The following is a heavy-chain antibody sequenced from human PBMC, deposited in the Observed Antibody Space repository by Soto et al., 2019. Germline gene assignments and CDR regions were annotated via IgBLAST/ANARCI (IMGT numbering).Heavy chain of an antibody. D-gene: IGHD6-25*01. CDR1: GSTFINYA. V-gene: IGHV3-23*01. J-gene: IGHJ4*02. Sequence: PGGSLRLSCAASGSTFINYAMRWVCQAPGKGLEWVSGISSSGGSTYYADSVKGRFTISRDNSKNTLYLQMNNLSAEDTAIYYYAKGGLRKATAYGGKGTLVPVSP. CDR3: AKGGLRKATAY. CDR2: ISSSGGST.